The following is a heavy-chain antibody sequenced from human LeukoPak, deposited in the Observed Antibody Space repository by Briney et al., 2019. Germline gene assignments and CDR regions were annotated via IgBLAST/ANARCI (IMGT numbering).Heavy chain of an antibody. CDR3: ARSSSGYGTRFDY. V-gene: IGHV3-21*01. CDR2: ISSSSSYI. J-gene: IGHJ4*02. D-gene: IGHD5-12*01. Sequence: GGSLRLSCAASGFTFSSYSMNWVRQAPGKGLEWVSSISSSSSYIYYADSVKGRFTFSRDNAKNSLYLQMNSLRAEDTAVYYCARSSSGYGTRFDYWGQGTLVTVSS. CDR1: GFTFSSYS.